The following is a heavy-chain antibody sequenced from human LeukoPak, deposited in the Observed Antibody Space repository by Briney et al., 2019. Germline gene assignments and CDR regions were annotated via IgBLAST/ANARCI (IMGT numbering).Heavy chain of an antibody. Sequence: SGTLSLTCAVSGGSISSSNWWSWVRQPPGKVLEWIGEIYHSGSTNYNPSLKSRVTISVDKSKNQFSLKLSSVTAADTAVYYCARKGSGSYRNWFDPWGQGTLVTVSS. V-gene: IGHV4-4*02. CDR2: IYHSGST. CDR1: GGSISSSNW. J-gene: IGHJ5*02. D-gene: IGHD3-10*01. CDR3: ARKGSGSYRNWFDP.